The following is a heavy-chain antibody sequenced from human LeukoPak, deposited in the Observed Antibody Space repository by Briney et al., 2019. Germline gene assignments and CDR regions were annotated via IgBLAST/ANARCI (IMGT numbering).Heavy chain of an antibody. J-gene: IGHJ3*02. CDR3: ARTPIVGAYKNAFDI. V-gene: IGHV4-59*12. CDR2: IYYSGST. D-gene: IGHD1-26*01. Sequence: SETLSLTCSVSGGSISTYYWTWIRQPPGKGLEWIGYIYYSGSTNYNPSLKSRVTISLDTSMNQFSLKLSSVTAADTAVYYCARTPIVGAYKNAFDIWGQGTMVTVSS. CDR1: GGSISTYY.